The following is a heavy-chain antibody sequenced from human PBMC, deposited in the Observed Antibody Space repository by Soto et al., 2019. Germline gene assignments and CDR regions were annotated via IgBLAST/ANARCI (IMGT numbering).Heavy chain of an antibody. V-gene: IGHV4-4*07. CDR3: EAWSSYYTVDV. Sequence: SETLSLTCSVSGGSINTYSWSWIRQPAGKGLEWIGRVFDSGNTNYSLSLQSRVTMSLDRSKRQFSPKLTSVTAADTAVYYCEAWSSYYTVDVWGQGTTVTVSS. D-gene: IGHD3-3*01. J-gene: IGHJ6*02. CDR1: GGSINTYS. CDR2: VFDSGNT.